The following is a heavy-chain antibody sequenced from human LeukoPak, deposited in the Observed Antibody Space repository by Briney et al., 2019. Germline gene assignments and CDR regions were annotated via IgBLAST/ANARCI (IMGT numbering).Heavy chain of an antibody. CDR1: GGSISSGNW. Sequence: PSETLSLTCTVSGGSISSGNWWSWVRQPPGKGREGIGEIYHSGSTNYNPSLKSRVTISVDKSKNQFSLKLSSVTAADTAVYYCARDDRGEQWLVLDYWGQGTLVTVSS. J-gene: IGHJ4*02. CDR2: IYHSGST. D-gene: IGHD6-19*01. CDR3: ARDDRGEQWLVLDY. V-gene: IGHV4-4*02.